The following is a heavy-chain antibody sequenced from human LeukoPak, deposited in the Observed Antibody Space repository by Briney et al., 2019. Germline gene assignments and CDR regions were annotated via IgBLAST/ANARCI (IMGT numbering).Heavy chain of an antibody. CDR1: GSSFSSYW. V-gene: IGHV5-51*01. CDR3: ARHMATSDCGLDY. D-gene: IGHD2-21*01. CDR2: IYPGESDT. Sequence: GAALEICWEAAGSSFSSYWIGGGRQLPGKGAESIGMIYPGESDTRYTPSCHGHVTISADKSISTAYLQWSSLKVSDSATYYCARHMATSDCGLDYWGQGTLVTVSS. J-gene: IGHJ4*02.